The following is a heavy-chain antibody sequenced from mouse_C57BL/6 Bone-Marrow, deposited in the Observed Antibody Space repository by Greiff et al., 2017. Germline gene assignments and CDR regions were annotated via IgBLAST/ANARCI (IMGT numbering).Heavy chain of an antibody. CDR3: TRGASPWTGRYFDV. Sequence: VQLQQSGAELVRPGASVTLSCKASGYTFTDYEMHWVKQTPVHGLEWIGAIDPETGGTAYNQKFKGKAILTVDKSSSTAYMELRSLTSEDSAVYYCTRGASPWTGRYFDVWGKGTTVTVSS. V-gene: IGHV1-15*01. CDR1: GYTFTDYE. J-gene: IGHJ1*03. CDR2: IDPETGGT. D-gene: IGHD6-1*01.